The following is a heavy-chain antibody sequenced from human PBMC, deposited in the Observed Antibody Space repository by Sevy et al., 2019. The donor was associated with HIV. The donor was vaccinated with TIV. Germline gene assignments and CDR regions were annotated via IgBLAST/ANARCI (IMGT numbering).Heavy chain of an antibody. Sequence: GGSLRLSCAASGFTVSSNYMSWVRQAPGKGLEWVSVIYSGGSTYYADSVKGRFTISRDNSKNTLYLQMNSLRAEVTAVDYSWRDAVENYGWGPPFDHLGQGTLVTVSS. CDR1: GFTVSSNY. J-gene: IGHJ4*02. D-gene: IGHD3-10*01. CDR2: IYSGGST. CDR3: WRDAVENYGWGPPFDH. V-gene: IGHV3-53*01.